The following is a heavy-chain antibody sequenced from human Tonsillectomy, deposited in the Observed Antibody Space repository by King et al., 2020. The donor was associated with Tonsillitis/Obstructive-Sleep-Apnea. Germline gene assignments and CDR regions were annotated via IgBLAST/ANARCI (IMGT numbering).Heavy chain of an antibody. J-gene: IGHJ3*02. Sequence: QLVQAGSDLKKPGASVKVSCKASGYTFTSYAMNWVRHAPGQGLEWMGWLNTNTRNPTYAQGFTGRFVFSLDTFVSTAYLQISSLKAEDTAVYYCAYCSGGSCYDAFDIWGQGTMVTVSS. CDR2: LNTNTRNP. CDR3: AYCSGGSCYDAFDI. V-gene: IGHV7-4-1*02. D-gene: IGHD2-15*01. CDR1: GYTFTSYA.